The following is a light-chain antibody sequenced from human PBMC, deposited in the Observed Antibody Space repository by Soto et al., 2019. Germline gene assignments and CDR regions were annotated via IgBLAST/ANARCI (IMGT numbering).Light chain of an antibody. CDR1: SSNIGAGFD. Sequence: QSVLTQPPSVSGAPGQRVTISCTGSSSNIGAGFDVHWYHQIAGTAPKLLIYGNSNRPSGVPDRFSGSKSGTSASLAINGLQAEDEADYYCCSYGARFGGGTKLTVL. V-gene: IGLV1-40*01. CDR2: GNS. J-gene: IGLJ3*02. CDR3: CSYGAR.